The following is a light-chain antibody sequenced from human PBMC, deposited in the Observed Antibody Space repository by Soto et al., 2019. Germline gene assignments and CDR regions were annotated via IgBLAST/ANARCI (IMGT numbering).Light chain of an antibody. CDR3: QQSFSPLPIT. J-gene: IGKJ5*01. Sequence: DIQMSQSPSSLSASVGDRVTITCRASQNIYRSVNWYQQKPGKAPKLLIFSASSLRSGVPSRFSGSGSGTDCTLTIDTLQSEDFATYYCQQSFSPLPITFGQGTRLES. V-gene: IGKV1-39*01. CDR1: QNIYRS. CDR2: SAS.